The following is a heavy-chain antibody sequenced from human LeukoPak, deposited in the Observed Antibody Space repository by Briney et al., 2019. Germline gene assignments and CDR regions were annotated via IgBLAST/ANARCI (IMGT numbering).Heavy chain of an antibody. CDR3: AREWAAAGGVIDY. D-gene: IGHD6-13*01. CDR2: ISGSGGST. Sequence: GGSLRLSCAASGFTFSSYGMSWVRQAPGKGLEWVSGISGSGGSTYYADSVKGRLTISRDNSKNTVYVQMNSLTAEDTAVYYCAREWAAAGGVIDYWGQGTLVTVSS. CDR1: GFTFSSYG. V-gene: IGHV3-23*01. J-gene: IGHJ4*02.